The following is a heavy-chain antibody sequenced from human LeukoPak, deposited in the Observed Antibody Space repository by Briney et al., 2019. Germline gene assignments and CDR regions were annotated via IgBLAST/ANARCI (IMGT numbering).Heavy chain of an antibody. J-gene: IGHJ4*02. Sequence: SETLSLTCTVSGGSVSSGDYYWSWIRQPAGKGLEWIGRIYSSGNTDYNPSLKSRVTISLDTSRDQFSLKLSSVTAADTAVYYCARNRDGYNSFDYWGQGTLVTVSS. D-gene: IGHD5-24*01. CDR1: GGSVSSGDYY. CDR3: ARNRDGYNSFDY. CDR2: IYSSGNT. V-gene: IGHV4-61*10.